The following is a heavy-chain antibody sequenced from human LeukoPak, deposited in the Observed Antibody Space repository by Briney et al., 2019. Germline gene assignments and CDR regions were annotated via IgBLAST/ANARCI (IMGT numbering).Heavy chain of an antibody. D-gene: IGHD4-17*01. V-gene: IGHV3-74*01. CDR3: ASGDGDFGDPFDY. CDR2: INSDGSTT. J-gene: IGHJ4*02. Sequence: GGSLRLSCAASGFTFSNYWVHWVRQAPGKGLVWVSRINSDGSTTSYADSVKGRFTISRDNAKNTLYLQMNSLRAEDTAVYYCASGDGDFGDPFDYWSQGTLVTVSS. CDR1: GFTFSNYW.